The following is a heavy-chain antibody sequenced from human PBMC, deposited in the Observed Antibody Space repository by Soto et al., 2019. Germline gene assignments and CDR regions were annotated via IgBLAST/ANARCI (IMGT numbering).Heavy chain of an antibody. Sequence: TLSLTCAVSSGSISSSNWWSWVRQPPGKGLEWIGEIYHSGSTNYNPSLKSRVTISVDKSKNQFSLKLSSVTAADTAVYYCARARDYYDSSGYRYYYYMDVWGKGTTVTVSS. V-gene: IGHV4-4*02. J-gene: IGHJ6*03. CDR2: IYHSGST. CDR1: SGSISSSNW. D-gene: IGHD3-22*01. CDR3: ARARDYYDSSGYRYYYYMDV.